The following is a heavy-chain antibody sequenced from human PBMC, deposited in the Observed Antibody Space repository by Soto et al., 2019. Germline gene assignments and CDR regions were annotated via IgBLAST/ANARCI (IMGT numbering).Heavy chain of an antibody. CDR2: MYYTGVT. CDR3: ARGGEPLGYYGLDV. J-gene: IGHJ6*02. CDR1: GGSVRSGNHF. Sequence: SETLSLTCPVSGGSVRSGNHFWNWIRQPPGRGLEWLGYMYYTGVTNYNPSLKSRVSMSVDTSKDQFSLNLTSLTAADTAVYYCARGGEPLGYYGLDVWGQGTTVTVSS. V-gene: IGHV4-61*01.